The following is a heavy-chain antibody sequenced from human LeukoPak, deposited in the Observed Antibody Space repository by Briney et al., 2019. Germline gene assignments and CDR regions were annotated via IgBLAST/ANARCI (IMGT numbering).Heavy chain of an antibody. D-gene: IGHD5-18*01. CDR3: ATELRGYSFGYDS. CDR1: GGTFSSYA. Sequence: SVKVSCKASGGTFSSYAIAWVRQAPGQGLEWMGRITVMSGTANYAQKFQDRVTITTDESTSTAYMEVSSLRSEDTAVYFYATELRGYSFGYDSWGQGTLVTVSS. J-gene: IGHJ5*01. CDR2: ITVMSGTA. V-gene: IGHV1-69*05.